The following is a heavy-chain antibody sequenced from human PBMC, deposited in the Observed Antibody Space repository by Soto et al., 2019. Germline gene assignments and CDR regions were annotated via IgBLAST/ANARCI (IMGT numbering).Heavy chain of an antibody. CDR1: GFTFSSYS. CDR3: AKKVNSGSGSQFFDY. D-gene: IGHD3-10*01. Sequence: GESLRLSCAASGFTFSSYSMSWVRQAPGKGLEWVSGFRSGGDDETTYYADAVRGRFTISRDNSKNTLFLQMNSLRAEDTAIYYCAKKVNSGSGSQFFDYWGQGTLVTVSS. V-gene: IGHV3-23*01. CDR2: FRSGGDDETT. J-gene: IGHJ4*02.